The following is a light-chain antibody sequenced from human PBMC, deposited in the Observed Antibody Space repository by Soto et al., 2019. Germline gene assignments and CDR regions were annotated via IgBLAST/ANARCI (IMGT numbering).Light chain of an antibody. CDR1: NRDVGTYNL. Sequence: QSVLTQPASVSGSPGQSITISCTGTNRDVGTYNLVSWYQQHPGKAPKVMIYEVSKRPSGVSNRFSGSKSGNTASLTISGLQAEDEADYYCCSYAGSSTYVFGTGTKLTVL. J-gene: IGLJ1*01. CDR3: CSYAGSSTYV. CDR2: EVS. V-gene: IGLV2-23*02.